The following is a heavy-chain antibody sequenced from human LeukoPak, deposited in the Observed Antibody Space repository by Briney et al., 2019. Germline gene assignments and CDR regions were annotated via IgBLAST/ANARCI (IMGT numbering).Heavy chain of an antibody. D-gene: IGHD3-22*01. J-gene: IGHJ5*02. CDR1: GFTFSNSW. Sequence: GVSLRLSCAASGFTFSNSWMSWVRQAPGKGLEWVATIKPDGSAQYYVDSVKGRFTISRDNAKNSLFLQINSLRAEDTAVYYCANGGTYSSGPWGQGTLVTVSS. CDR2: IKPDGSAQ. CDR3: ANGGTYSSGP. V-gene: IGHV3-7*01.